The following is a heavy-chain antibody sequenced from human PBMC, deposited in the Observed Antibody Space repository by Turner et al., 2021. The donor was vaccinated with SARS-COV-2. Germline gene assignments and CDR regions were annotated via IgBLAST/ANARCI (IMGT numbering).Heavy chain of an antibody. CDR3: ARDGDGTVDLDY. Sequence: EVQLVESGGGLVQPGGSLRLSCAASGFTFRNYWMHWVRQAPGEGLVCVSHMTSDGTSTSYADAVKGRFTISRDNAKNTLYLQMNSLGAEDTAVYYCARDGDGTVDLDYWGQGTLVTVSS. V-gene: IGHV3-74*01. J-gene: IGHJ4*02. CDR2: MTSDGTST. D-gene: IGHD1-7*01. CDR1: GFTFRNYW.